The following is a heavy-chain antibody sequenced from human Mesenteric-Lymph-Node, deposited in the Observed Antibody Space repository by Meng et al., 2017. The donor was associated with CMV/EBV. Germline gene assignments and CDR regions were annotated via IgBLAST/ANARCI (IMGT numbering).Heavy chain of an antibody. CDR3: ARGQRVVPAARAKASYYFDY. Sequence: SYGISWVRQAPGQGLEWMGWISAYNGNTNYAQKLQGRVTMTTDTSTSTAYMELRSLRSDDTAVYYCARGQRVVPAARAKASYYFDYWGQGTLVTVSS. J-gene: IGHJ4*02. D-gene: IGHD2-2*01. CDR2: ISAYNGNT. V-gene: IGHV1-18*01. CDR1: SYG.